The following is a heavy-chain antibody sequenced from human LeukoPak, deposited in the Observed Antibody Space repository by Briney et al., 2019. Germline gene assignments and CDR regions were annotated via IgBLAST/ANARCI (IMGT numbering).Heavy chain of an antibody. CDR2: MDPKSGET. V-gene: IGHV1-2*02. J-gene: IGHJ4*02. D-gene: IGHD3-22*01. CDR3: ALEVYYSDNSAFDY. Sequence: ASVKVPCKASGYTFTDYYLHWVRQAPGQGLEWMGWMDPKSGETNHAQKFQGRVLMTRDTSITTAYMDLSRLTSDDTAVYYCALEVYYSDNSAFDYWGQGTLVTVSS. CDR1: GYTFTDYY.